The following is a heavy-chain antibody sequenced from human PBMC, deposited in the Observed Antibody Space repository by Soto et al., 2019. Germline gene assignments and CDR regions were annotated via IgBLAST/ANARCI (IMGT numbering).Heavy chain of an antibody. CDR1: GGSFASHDL. CDR3: ASRDPGTSVDY. D-gene: IGHD1-7*01. J-gene: IGHJ4*02. CDR2: IYRTGST. Sequence: SETRSLTSAVSGGSFASHDLLTWVRQPPGQGLEWIGEIYRTGSTNYNPSLKSRVTISLDKSENQFSLKVTSLTAADTAVYYCASRDPGTSVDYWGQGTLVTVSS. V-gene: IGHV4-4*02.